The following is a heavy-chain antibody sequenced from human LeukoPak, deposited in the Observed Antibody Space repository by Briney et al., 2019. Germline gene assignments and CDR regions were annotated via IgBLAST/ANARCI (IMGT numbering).Heavy chain of an antibody. CDR2: INHSGST. CDR1: GGSFSGYY. Sequence: PSETLSLTCAVYGGSFSGYYWSWIRQPPGKGLEWIGEINHSGSTNYNPSLKSRVTISVDTSKNQFSLKLSSVTAADTAVYYCARGPRQWPLPLRFDYWGQGTLVTVSS. V-gene: IGHV4-34*01. J-gene: IGHJ4*02. CDR3: ARGPRQWPLPLRFDY. D-gene: IGHD6-19*01.